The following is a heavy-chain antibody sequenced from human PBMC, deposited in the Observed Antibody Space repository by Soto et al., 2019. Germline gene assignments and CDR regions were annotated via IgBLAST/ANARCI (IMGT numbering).Heavy chain of an antibody. Sequence: SETLSLTCTVSGGSISSNTYYWGRIRQPPGKGLEWIGSIDYSGSTYANPSLKSRVTISVDTSKNQFSLELSSVTAADTAVFYCARSDTAMVSGGFDYWGQGTLVTVSS. V-gene: IGHV4-39*01. CDR1: GGSISSNTYY. CDR2: IDYSGST. CDR3: ARSDTAMVSGGFDY. D-gene: IGHD5-18*01. J-gene: IGHJ4*02.